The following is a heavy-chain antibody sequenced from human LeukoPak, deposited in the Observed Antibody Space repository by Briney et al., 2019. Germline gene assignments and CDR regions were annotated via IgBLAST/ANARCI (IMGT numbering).Heavy chain of an antibody. Sequence: ASVKVSCKASGYTFTSYDINWVRQATGQGLEWMGWMNPNSGNTGYAQKFQGRVTMTRNTSISTAYMELSSLRSEDTAVYYCARGPYYYDSSGYYVSGWFDPWGQGTLVTVSS. V-gene: IGHV1-8*01. CDR3: ARGPYYYDSSGYYVSGWFDP. CDR2: MNPNSGNT. D-gene: IGHD3-22*01. CDR1: GYTFTSYD. J-gene: IGHJ5*02.